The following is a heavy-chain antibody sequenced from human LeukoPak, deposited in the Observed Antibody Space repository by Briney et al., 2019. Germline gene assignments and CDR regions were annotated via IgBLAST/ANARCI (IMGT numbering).Heavy chain of an antibody. Sequence: GGSLRLSCAVSGFTLTNHGVNWVRQAPEKGLEWVSIITGTGGKYYGDSVKGRFVLSRDNFKNTVYMQMSSLRAEDTATYYCAKDYCRDGNCPFPFLDSWGQGTLVTVSS. V-gene: IGHV3-23*01. D-gene: IGHD2-15*01. CDR2: ITGTGGK. J-gene: IGHJ4*02. CDR1: GFTLTNHG. CDR3: AKDYCRDGNCPFPFLDS.